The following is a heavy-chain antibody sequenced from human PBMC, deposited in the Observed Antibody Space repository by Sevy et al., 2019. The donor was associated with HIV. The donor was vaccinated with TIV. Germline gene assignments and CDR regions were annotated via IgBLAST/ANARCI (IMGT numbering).Heavy chain of an antibody. V-gene: IGHV3-15*07. CDR3: TTDPYSYDTTAYQPYFDY. D-gene: IGHD3-22*01. CDR1: GFTFSNAW. Sequence: GESLKISCAASGFTFSNAWMNWVRQAPGKGLEWVGRIKSKTDGGTTDYAAPVKGRFTISRDDSKTTLFLQMNSLKTEDAAVYYCTTDPYSYDTTAYQPYFDYWGQGTLVTVSS. CDR2: IKSKTDGGTT. J-gene: IGHJ4*02.